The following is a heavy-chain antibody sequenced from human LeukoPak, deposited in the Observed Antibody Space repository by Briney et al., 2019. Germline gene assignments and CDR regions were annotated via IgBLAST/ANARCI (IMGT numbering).Heavy chain of an antibody. CDR1: GVTISTYG. D-gene: IGHD3-10*01. J-gene: IGHJ4*02. CDR3: SQDGYGSGISSRFDS. Sequence: GGSLRLSCAAAGVTISTYGMHWGRQPPGEGLEWGAVISSDGSNKFYADSVKGRFTISRDNFKNTLYLQMNSLRAEDTALYYCSQDGYGSGISSRFDSWGPGTPVTVSS. CDR2: ISSDGSNK. V-gene: IGHV3-30*18.